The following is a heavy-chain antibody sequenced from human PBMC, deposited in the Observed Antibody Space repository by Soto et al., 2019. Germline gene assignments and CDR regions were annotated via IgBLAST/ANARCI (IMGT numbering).Heavy chain of an antibody. V-gene: IGHV3-64D*06. Sequence: PGGSLRLSCSAAGFSFSDFAIHWVRQAPGKGLEYVSAISNNASDTYYAGSVRGRFTISRDNSKNTLYLQMSSLTPEDTAVYYCVKEVGPCCDWSYYFDYWGQGTVVTVSS. D-gene: IGHD3-9*01. J-gene: IGHJ4*02. CDR1: GFSFSDFA. CDR3: VKEVGPCCDWSYYFDY. CDR2: ISNNASDT.